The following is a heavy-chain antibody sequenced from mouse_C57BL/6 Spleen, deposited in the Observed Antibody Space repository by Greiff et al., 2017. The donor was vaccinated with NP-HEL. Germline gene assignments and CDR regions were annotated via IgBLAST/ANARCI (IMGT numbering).Heavy chain of an antibody. D-gene: IGHD1-1*01. V-gene: IGHV3-1*01. CDR3: ARGGGYYYGPYFDY. J-gene: IGHJ2*01. Sequence: EVQLVESGPGMVKPSQSLSLTCTVTGYSITSGYDWHWIRHFPGNKLEWMGYISYSGSTNYNPSLKSRISITHDTSKNHFFLKLNSVTTEDTATYYCARGGGYYYGPYFDYWGQGTTLTVSS. CDR2: ISYSGST. CDR1: GYSITSGYD.